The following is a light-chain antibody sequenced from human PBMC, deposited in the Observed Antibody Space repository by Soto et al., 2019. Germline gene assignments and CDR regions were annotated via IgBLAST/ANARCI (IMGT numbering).Light chain of an antibody. CDR2: WAS. Sequence: QMTQSPSTLSASDGDRVIIPYRASQNINNRLAWYRQRPGKSPKLLVYWASTLESGVPSRFSGSGSGTEFTLSIIGLQPDDFATYYCQHFYTYSPWTFGQGTKVDVK. CDR3: QHFYTYSPWT. V-gene: IGKV1-5*03. J-gene: IGKJ1*01. CDR1: QNINNR.